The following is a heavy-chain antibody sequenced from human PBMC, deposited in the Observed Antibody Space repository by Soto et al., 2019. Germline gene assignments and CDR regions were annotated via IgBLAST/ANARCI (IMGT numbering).Heavy chain of an antibody. Sequence: GGSLRLSCAASGFTFSSYSMNWVRQAPGKGLEWVSSISSSSSYIYYADSVKGRFTISRDNAKNSLYLQMNSLRAEDTAVYYCARDRPYYYDSSGYYSGNFDYWGQGTLVTVSS. V-gene: IGHV3-21*01. CDR3: ARDRPYYYDSSGYYSGNFDY. D-gene: IGHD3-22*01. CDR1: GFTFSSYS. CDR2: ISSSSSYI. J-gene: IGHJ4*02.